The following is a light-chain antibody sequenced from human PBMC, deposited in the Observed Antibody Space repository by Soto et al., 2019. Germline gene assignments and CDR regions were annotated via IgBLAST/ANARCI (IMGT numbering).Light chain of an antibody. J-gene: IGKJ3*01. CDR2: DAY. Sequence: DIHMTQFPSSLSASVGDRVTITCRASQGIDRYFAWYQQRPGKVPQVLIYDAYSVQSAVPSRFSVSGSGTEFTLTLSSLQPEDVGTYYCQNLYDAAFSFGPGTKVDIK. V-gene: IGKV1-27*01. CDR1: QGIDRY. CDR3: QNLYDAAFS.